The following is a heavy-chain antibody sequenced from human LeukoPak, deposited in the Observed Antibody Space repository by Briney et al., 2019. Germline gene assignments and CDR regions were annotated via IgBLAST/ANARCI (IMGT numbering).Heavy chain of an antibody. J-gene: IGHJ4*02. CDR1: GYSFTDYW. D-gene: IGHD3-10*01. CDR2: IYPSDSDA. V-gene: IGHV5-51*01. CDR3: ARPGRGALFEY. Sequence: PGESLKISCKVSGYSFTDYWIGRVRQMPGKGLEWVGIIYPSDSDAKYSPSFQGHVSISADKSITTAYLQWSSLKASDTAMYYCARPGRGALFEYWGQGTLVTVSS.